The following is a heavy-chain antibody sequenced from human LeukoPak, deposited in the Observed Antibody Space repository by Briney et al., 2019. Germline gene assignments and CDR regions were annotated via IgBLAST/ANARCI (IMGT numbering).Heavy chain of an antibody. CDR1: GGSISSSSYY. D-gene: IGHD2-2*03. J-gene: IGHJ3*02. CDR3: ARHGFPFYGFDI. Sequence: SETLSLTCTVSGGSISSSSYYWGWIRQPPGKGLEWIASIYYSGSTYYNPSLKSRVTISADTSKNQFSLKLSSVSAADTAVYYRARHGFPFYGFDIWGQGTMVTVSS. CDR2: IYYSGST. V-gene: IGHV4-39*01.